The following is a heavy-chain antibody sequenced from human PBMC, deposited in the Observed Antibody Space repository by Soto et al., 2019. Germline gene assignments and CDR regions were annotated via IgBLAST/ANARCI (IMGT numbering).Heavy chain of an antibody. Sequence: GASVKVSCKASGYTFTGFTLHWLRQAPGQGLEWMGWINAGNGNTEYSQDFQGKVTITRDTSASTVYMELSSLRSEDTAAYFCAREVSGYKRRSFDSWGQGTLVTXSS. V-gene: IGHV1-3*01. CDR3: AREVSGYKRRSFDS. J-gene: IGHJ4*02. CDR2: INAGNGNT. D-gene: IGHD3-22*01. CDR1: GYTFTGFT.